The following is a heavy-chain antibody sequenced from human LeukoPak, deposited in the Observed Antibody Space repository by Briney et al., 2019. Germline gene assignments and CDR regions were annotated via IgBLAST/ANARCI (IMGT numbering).Heavy chain of an antibody. CDR1: GFTFSSYS. V-gene: IGHV3-74*01. D-gene: IGHD2-21*02. CDR3: ARAPRLAYCGGDCYSKVWYFDY. J-gene: IGHJ4*02. Sequence: GGSLRLSCAASGFTFSSYSMNWVRQAPGKGLVWVSRINSNGRSTSYADFVKGRFTISRDNAKNTLYLQMNSLRAEDTAVYYCARAPRLAYCGGDCYSKVWYFDYWGQGTLVTVSS. CDR2: INSNGRST.